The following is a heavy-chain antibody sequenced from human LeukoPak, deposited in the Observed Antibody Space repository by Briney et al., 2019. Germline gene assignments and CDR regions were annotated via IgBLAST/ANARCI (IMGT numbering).Heavy chain of an antibody. CDR1: GFTFSAYW. Sequence: GGSLRLSCAASGFTFSAYWMTWVRQAPGKGLEWVANIKQVGSEKHFVDSVKGRFTISRDNAKNSLYLQMNSLRAEDTAVYYCAKGYCSSTSCHDAFDIWGQGTMVTVSS. J-gene: IGHJ3*02. CDR2: IKQVGSEK. D-gene: IGHD2-2*01. V-gene: IGHV3-7*01. CDR3: AKGYCSSTSCHDAFDI.